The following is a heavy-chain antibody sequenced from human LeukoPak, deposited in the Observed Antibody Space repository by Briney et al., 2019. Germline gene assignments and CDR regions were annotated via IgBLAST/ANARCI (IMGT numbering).Heavy chain of an antibody. CDR3: ASDNDFSSGYSSFDY. J-gene: IGHJ4*02. Sequence: SETLSLTCTLACGFINAPAYYCCWIRQHPGKGLEWIGSIYYSGSTSYNPSLQSRVTISIDTSKNQFSLKLSSVTAADTAVYYSASDNDFSSGYSSFDYWGRGTLVTVSS. CDR2: IYYSGST. CDR1: CGFINAPAYY. D-gene: IGHD3-3*01. V-gene: IGHV4-31*03.